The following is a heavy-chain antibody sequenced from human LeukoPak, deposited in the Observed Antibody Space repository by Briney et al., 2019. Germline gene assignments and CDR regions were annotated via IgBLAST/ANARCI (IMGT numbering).Heavy chain of an antibody. V-gene: IGHV3-53*01. CDR2: IYSGGST. D-gene: IGHD1-14*01. CDR3: ARAVTGYYYYYMDV. Sequence: PGGSLRLSCAASGFTVSSNYMSWVRQAPGKGLEWVSVIYSGGSTYYADSVKGRFTISRDNSKNTLYLQMNSLRAEDTAVYYCARAVTGYYYYYMDVWGKGTTVTVSS. CDR1: GFTVSSNY. J-gene: IGHJ6*03.